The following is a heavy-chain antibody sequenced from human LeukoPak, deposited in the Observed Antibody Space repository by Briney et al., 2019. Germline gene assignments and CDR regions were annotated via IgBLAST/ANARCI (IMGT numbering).Heavy chain of an antibody. CDR3: ARYRNFYDSSAYVAAFDY. D-gene: IGHD3-22*01. CDR1: GGSITSYY. CDR2: VHYSGTT. V-gene: IGHV4-59*01. Sequence: SETLSLTCTVSGGSITSYYWSWIRQPPGKGLEWIGYVHYSGTTNYNPSLKSRVTISVDTSKNQFSLKVTSVTAADTAVYYCARYRNFYDSSAYVAAFDYWGQGTLVTVSS. J-gene: IGHJ4*02.